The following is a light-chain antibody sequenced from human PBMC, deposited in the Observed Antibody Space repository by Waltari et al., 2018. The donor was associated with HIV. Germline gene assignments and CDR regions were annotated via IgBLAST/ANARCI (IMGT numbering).Light chain of an antibody. CDR2: GAS. CDR1: RDVSNF. V-gene: IGKV1-9*01. Sequence: DSQLTQSPSFLSASVGDRVSITCRASRDVSNFLAWYQKKPGTAPKLLIYGASTLQSGVPSRFGGSGSGAQFTLTINSLQPDDFATYYCQQSDSYPLTFGQGTRL. CDR3: QQSDSYPLT. J-gene: IGKJ5*01.